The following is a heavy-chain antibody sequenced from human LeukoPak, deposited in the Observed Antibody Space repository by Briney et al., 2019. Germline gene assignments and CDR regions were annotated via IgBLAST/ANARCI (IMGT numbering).Heavy chain of an antibody. CDR1: GFTFRTAW. CDR2: IYTGGST. D-gene: IGHD3-22*01. CDR3: AREYSSGYYSFDN. J-gene: IGHJ4*01. Sequence: TGGSLRLSCAVSGFTFRTAWMNWVRQAPGKGLEWVSVIYTGGSTYYADSVKGRFTISRDNSKNTVYLQMNSLRGEDTAVYYCAREYSSGYYSFDNWGHGTLVTVSS. V-gene: IGHV3-66*01.